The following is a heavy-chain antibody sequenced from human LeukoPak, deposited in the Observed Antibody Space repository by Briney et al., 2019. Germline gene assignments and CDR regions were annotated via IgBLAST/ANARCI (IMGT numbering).Heavy chain of an antibody. CDR1: GGSISSSSYS. CDR2: IYYSGST. CDR3: GRVGNDLYPYYFDY. D-gene: IGHD5/OR15-5a*01. Sequence: PSETLSLTCSVSGGSISSSSYSWGWTRQPPGKGLEWIGNIYYSGSTYYNPSLKSRVTISVDTSKNQFSLQLSSVTATDTAVYYCGRVGNDLYPYYFDYWGQGTLVTVSS. V-gene: IGHV4-39*07. J-gene: IGHJ4*02.